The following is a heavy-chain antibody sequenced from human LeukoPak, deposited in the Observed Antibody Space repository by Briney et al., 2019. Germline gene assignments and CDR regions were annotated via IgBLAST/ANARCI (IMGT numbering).Heavy chain of an antibody. CDR2: INSNGGST. CDR3: VKDGPGVYDY. J-gene: IGHJ4*02. D-gene: IGHD1-14*01. CDR1: GFTFSTSA. Sequence: GGSLRLSCSASGFTFSTSAMHWVRQAPGKRLEYVSSINSNGGSTYQADSVNGRFTISRDNSKNTLYLQMSSLRDEDTAVYYCVKDGPGVYDYWGQGTLVTVSS. V-gene: IGHV3-64D*09.